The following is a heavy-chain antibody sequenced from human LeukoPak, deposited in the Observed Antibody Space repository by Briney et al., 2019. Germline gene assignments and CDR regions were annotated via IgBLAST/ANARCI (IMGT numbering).Heavy chain of an antibody. CDR2: MSSSGTPI. CDR1: GFRFSENY. D-gene: IGHD4-17*01. V-gene: IGHV3-11*01. CDR3: ARGESTVTN. Sequence: PGGPLRLSCVASGFRFSENYMTWIRQAPGKGLEWLSYMSSSGTPIYYADSVKGRFTISRDNAKNSLYLQMNSLRVDDTAVYYCARGESTVTNWGQGTLVIVSS. J-gene: IGHJ4*02.